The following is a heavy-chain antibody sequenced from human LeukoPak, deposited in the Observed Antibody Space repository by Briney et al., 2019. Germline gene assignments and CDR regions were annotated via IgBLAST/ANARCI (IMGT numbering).Heavy chain of an antibody. CDR3: ARDRYDFWSGYSGFDP. V-gene: IGHV4-34*01. D-gene: IGHD3-3*01. Sequence: PSETLSLTCAVYGGSFSGYYWSWIRQPPGKGLEWIGEINHSGSTNYNPSLKSRVTISVDTSKNQFSLKLSSVTAADTAVYYCARDRYDFWSGYSGFDPWGQGTLVTVSS. J-gene: IGHJ5*02. CDR1: GGSFSGYY. CDR2: INHSGST.